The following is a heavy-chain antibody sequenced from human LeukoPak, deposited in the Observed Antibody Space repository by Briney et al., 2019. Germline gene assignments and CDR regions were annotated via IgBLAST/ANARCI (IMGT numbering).Heavy chain of an antibody. CDR2: ISGSGGDT. J-gene: IGHJ4*02. D-gene: IGHD5-18*01. CDR3: LKGRGYTYGSIDY. Sequence: GGSLRLSCAASGFTFVSYAMYWVRQAPGKGLEWVSGISGSGGDTHYADSVKGRFTISRDNSKKTLYLQMNSLRAEDTAVYFCLKGRGYTYGSIDYWGQGTLVTVSS. V-gene: IGHV3-23*01. CDR1: GFTFVSYA.